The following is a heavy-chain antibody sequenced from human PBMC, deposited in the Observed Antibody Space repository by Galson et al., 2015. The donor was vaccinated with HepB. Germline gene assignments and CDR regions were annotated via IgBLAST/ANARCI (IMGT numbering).Heavy chain of an antibody. V-gene: IGHV4-59*01. Sequence: SETLSLTCTVSGGSISSYYWSWIRQPPGKGLEWIGYIYYSGSTNYNPSLKSRVTISVDTSKNQFSLKLSSVTAADTAVYYCAREMGYDSSVRHAFDIWGQGTMVTVSS. CDR2: IYYSGST. CDR1: GGSISSYY. CDR3: AREMGYDSSVRHAFDI. D-gene: IGHD3-22*01. J-gene: IGHJ3*02.